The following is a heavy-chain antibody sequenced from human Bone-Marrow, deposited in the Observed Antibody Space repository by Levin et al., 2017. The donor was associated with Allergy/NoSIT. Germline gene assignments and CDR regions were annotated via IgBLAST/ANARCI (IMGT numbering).Heavy chain of an antibody. Sequence: HSGGSLRLSCAASGFTFSSYAMGWVRQAPGKGLEWVSSISGSGDKTYYADSVKGRFTISRDNSKNTLYLQMNSLRAEDTALYYCGKAVGSIDPFDIWGQGTMVTVSS. CDR2: ISGSGDKT. D-gene: IGHD1-26*01. CDR1: GFTFSSYA. CDR3: GKAVGSIDPFDI. V-gene: IGHV3-23*01. J-gene: IGHJ3*02.